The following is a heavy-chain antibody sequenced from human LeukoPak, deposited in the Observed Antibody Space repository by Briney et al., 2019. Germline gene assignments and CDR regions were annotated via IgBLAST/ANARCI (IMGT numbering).Heavy chain of an antibody. D-gene: IGHD1-26*01. V-gene: IGHV4-4*07. CDR2: IYTSGST. J-gene: IGHJ6*02. CDR1: GGSISSYY. CDR3: ARGGYIVIGATTDYYYYYGMDV. Sequence: SETLSLTCTVSGGSISSYYWSWIRQPAGKGLEWIGRIYTSGSTNYNPSLKSRVTMSVDTSKNQFSLKLSSVTAADTAVYYCARGGYIVIGATTDYYYYYGMDVWGQGTTVTVS.